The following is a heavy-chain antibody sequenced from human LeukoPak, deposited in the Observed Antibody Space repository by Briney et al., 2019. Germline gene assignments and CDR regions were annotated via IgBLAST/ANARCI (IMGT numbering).Heavy chain of an antibody. Sequence: GGSLRLSCAASGFTFSGSAMHWVRQASGKGLEWVGRIRSKANSYATAYAASVKGRFTISRDDSKNTAYLQMNSLKTEDTAVYYCTRPGIAAAGDYWSQGTLVTVSS. D-gene: IGHD6-13*01. CDR2: IRSKANSYAT. CDR1: GFTFSGSA. CDR3: TRPGIAAAGDY. J-gene: IGHJ4*02. V-gene: IGHV3-73*01.